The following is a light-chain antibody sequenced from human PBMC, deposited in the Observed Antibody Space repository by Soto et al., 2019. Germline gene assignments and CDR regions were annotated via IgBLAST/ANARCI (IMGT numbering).Light chain of an antibody. J-gene: IGLJ2*01. Sequence: QSVLTQSSSASASLGSSVKLTCTLSSGHRSYIIAWHQQQPGKAPRYLMKLEGSGSYNMGSGVPDRFSGSSSGADRYLTMSNLQSEDEADYYCETWDSNIRVFGGGTQLTVL. CDR2: LEGSGSY. V-gene: IGLV4-60*03. CDR3: ETWDSNIRV. CDR1: SGHRSYI.